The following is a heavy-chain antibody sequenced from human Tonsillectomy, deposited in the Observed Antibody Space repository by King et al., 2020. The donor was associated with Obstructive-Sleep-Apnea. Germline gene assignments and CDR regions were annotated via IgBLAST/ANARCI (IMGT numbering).Heavy chain of an antibody. CDR1: GGSISSYY. J-gene: IGHJ4*02. CDR2: IYYSGST. D-gene: IGHD3-22*01. V-gene: IGHV4-59*01. CDR3: ARVKFEDSSGYYYFDY. Sequence: VQLQESGPGLVKPSETLSLTCTVSGGSISSYYWSWLRQPPGKGLEWIGYIYYSGSTNYNPSLKSRVTISVDTSKNQFSLKLSSVTAADTAVYYCARVKFEDSSGYYYFDYWGQGTLVTVSS.